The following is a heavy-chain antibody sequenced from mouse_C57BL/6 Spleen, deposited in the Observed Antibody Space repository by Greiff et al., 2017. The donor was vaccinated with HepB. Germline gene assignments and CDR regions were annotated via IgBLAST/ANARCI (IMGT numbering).Heavy chain of an antibody. D-gene: IGHD2-4*01. CDR3: ARAEADYAWFAY. Sequence: VQLQQSGAELARPGASVKLSCKASGYTFTSYGISWVKQRTGQGLEWIGEIYPRSGNTYYNEKFKGKATLTADKSSSTAYMELRSLTSEDSAVYFCARAEADYAWFAYWGQGTLVTVSA. J-gene: IGHJ3*01. CDR2: IYPRSGNT. V-gene: IGHV1-81*01. CDR1: GYTFTSYG.